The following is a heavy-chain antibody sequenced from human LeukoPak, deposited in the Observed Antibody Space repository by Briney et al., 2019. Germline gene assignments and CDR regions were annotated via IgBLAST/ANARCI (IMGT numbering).Heavy chain of an antibody. Sequence: SETLSLTCTVPGGSMRNYHWSWIRQPPGKGLEWIGYTYHSGNTDYNPSLKSRVTISVDTSKNQFSLKLTSVTAADTAVYYCARRRQWLDFDYWGQGTLVTVSS. CDR1: GGSMRNYH. D-gene: IGHD6-19*01. CDR2: TYHSGNT. J-gene: IGHJ4*02. V-gene: IGHV4-59*08. CDR3: ARRRQWLDFDY.